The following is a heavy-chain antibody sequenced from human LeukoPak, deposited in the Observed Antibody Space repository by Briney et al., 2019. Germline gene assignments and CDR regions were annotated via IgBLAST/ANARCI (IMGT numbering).Heavy chain of an antibody. CDR2: IIPIFGTA. D-gene: IGHD1-7*01. Sequence: ASVKVSCKASGGTFSSYAISWVRQAPGQGLEWMGGIIPIFGTANYAQKFQGRVTITTDKSTSTAYMELSSLRSEDTAVYYCARDNYAGANWFDPWGQGTLVTVSS. J-gene: IGHJ5*02. CDR3: ARDNYAGANWFDP. CDR1: GGTFSSYA. V-gene: IGHV1-69*05.